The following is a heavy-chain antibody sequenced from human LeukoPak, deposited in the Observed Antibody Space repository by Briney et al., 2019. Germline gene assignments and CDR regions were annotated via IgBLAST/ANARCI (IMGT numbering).Heavy chain of an antibody. D-gene: IGHD3-10*01. Sequence: SETLSLTCAVSGGSISSGGYSWSWIRQPPGKDLEWIGYIYHSGSTYYNPSLKSRVTISVDRSKNQFSLKLGSVTAADTAVYYCARRGVQDAFDIWGQGTVVTVSS. V-gene: IGHV4-30-2*01. CDR1: GGSISSGGYS. J-gene: IGHJ3*02. CDR2: IYHSGST. CDR3: ARRGVQDAFDI.